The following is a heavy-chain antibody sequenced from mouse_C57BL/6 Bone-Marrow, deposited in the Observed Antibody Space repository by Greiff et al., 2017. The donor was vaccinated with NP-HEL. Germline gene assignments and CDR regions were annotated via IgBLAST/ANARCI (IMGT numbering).Heavy chain of an antibody. CDR1: GYTFTSYD. J-gene: IGHJ4*01. V-gene: IGHV1-85*01. CDR2: IYPRDGST. Sequence: VKLMESGPELVKPGASVKLSCKASGYTFTSYDINWVKQRPGQGLECIGWIYPRDGSTKYNEKFKGKATLIVDTSSSTAYMELHSLTSEDSAVYFCAIITTVVPHYYAMDYWGQGTSVTVSS. CDR3: AIITTVVPHYYAMDY. D-gene: IGHD1-1*01.